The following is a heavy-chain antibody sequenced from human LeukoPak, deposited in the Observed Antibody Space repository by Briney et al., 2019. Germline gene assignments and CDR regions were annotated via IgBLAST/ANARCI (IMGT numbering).Heavy chain of an antibody. CDR2: IHYSGST. J-gene: IGHJ4*02. Sequence: SETLSLTCTVSGGSVSGGNYYCSWIRQSPGKGLEWIGYIHYSGSTVYNPSLKSRVTMSIDTSKNQFSLYLSSATAADTAVYYCTRTGSTGGYWGQGTLVTVSS. CDR3: TRTGSTGGY. V-gene: IGHV4-61*01. CDR1: GGSVSGGNYY. D-gene: IGHD1-7*01.